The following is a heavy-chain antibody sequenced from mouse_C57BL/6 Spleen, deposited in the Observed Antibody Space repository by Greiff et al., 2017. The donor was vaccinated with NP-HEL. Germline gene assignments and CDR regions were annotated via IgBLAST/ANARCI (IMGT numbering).Heavy chain of an antibody. V-gene: IGHV1-80*01. Sequence: QVQLQQSGAELVKPGASVKISCKASGYAFSSYWMNWVKQRPGKGLEWIGQIYPGDGDTTYNGKFKGKATLTADKSSSTAYMQLSSLTSEDSAVYFCARCRGFHYYAMDYWGQGTSVTVSS. CDR1: GYAFSSYW. CDR3: ARCRGFHYYAMDY. J-gene: IGHJ4*01. CDR2: IYPGDGDT. D-gene: IGHD6-1*01.